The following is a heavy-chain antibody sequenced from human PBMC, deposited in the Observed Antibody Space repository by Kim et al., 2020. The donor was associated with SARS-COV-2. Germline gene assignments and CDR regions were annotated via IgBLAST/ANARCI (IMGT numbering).Heavy chain of an antibody. J-gene: IGHJ4*02. V-gene: IGHV1-18*04. D-gene: IGHD3-22*01. CDR3: ARDSCYYDSSGYYYVYGLPKGGGNDFDY. CDR1: GYTFTSYG. CDR2: ISAYNGNT. Sequence: ASVKVSCKASGYTFTSYGISWVRQAPGQGLEWMGWISAYNGNTNYARKLQGRVTMTTDTSTSTAYMELRSLRSADTAVYYCARDSCYYDSSGYYYVYGLPKGGGNDFDYWGQGTLVTVSS.